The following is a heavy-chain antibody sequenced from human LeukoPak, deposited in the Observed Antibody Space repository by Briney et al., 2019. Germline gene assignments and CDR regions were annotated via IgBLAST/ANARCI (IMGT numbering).Heavy chain of an antibody. Sequence: PGGSLRLSCAASGFTFSSYSMTWVRQAPGKGLEWVSSISSSSSYIYYADSVKGRFTISRDNAKNSLYLQMNSLRAEDTAVYYCARDGYGNYYGSGSYSYWGRGTLVTVSS. J-gene: IGHJ4*02. CDR3: ARDGYGNYYGSGSYSY. CDR2: ISSSSSYI. CDR1: GFTFSSYS. V-gene: IGHV3-21*01. D-gene: IGHD3-10*01.